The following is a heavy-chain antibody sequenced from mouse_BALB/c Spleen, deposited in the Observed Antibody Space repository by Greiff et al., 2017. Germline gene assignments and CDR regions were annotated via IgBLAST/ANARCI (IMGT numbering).Heavy chain of an antibody. V-gene: IGHV5-4*02. CDR3: ARDRYGNYVAY. CDR2: ISDGGSYT. CDR1: GFTFSDYY. Sequence: EVQRVESGGGLVKPGGSLKLSCAASGFTFSDYYMYWVRQTPEKRLEWVATISDGGSYTYYPDSVKGRFTISRDNAKNNLYLQMSSLKSEDTAMYYCARDRYGNYVAYWGQGTLVTVSA. J-gene: IGHJ3*01. D-gene: IGHD2-10*02.